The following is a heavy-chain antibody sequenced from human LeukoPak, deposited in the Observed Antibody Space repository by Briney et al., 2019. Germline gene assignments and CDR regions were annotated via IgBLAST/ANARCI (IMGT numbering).Heavy chain of an antibody. V-gene: IGHV4-38-2*02. J-gene: IGHJ1*01. D-gene: IGHD2-15*01. Sequence: PSETLSLTCAVSGYSISSGYYWGWIRQPPGKGLEWIGSMYHSGSTYYNPSLKSRVTISVDTSKNQFSLKLSSVTAADTAVYYCAREVVVVDRYFQHCGQGTLVTVSS. CDR3: AREVVVVDRYFQH. CDR2: MYHSGST. CDR1: GYSISSGYY.